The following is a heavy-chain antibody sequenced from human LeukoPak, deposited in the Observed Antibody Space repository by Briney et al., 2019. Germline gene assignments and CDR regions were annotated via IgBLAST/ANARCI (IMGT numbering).Heavy chain of an antibody. J-gene: IGHJ5*02. V-gene: IGHV1-69*04. CDR2: ITPIINSA. Sequence: SVKVSCKASGGTFSSYAISWVRQAPGQGLEWMGRITPIINSAKYAQKFRDRLTITADTSTGTAYMELSSLTPEDTALYYCTRVNLRGSQYNWFDPWGQGTLVIVSS. D-gene: IGHD1-26*01. CDR3: TRVNLRGSQYNWFDP. CDR1: GGTFSSYA.